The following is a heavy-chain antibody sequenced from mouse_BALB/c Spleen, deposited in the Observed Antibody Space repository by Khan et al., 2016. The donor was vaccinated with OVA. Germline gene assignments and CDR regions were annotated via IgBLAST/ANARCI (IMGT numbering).Heavy chain of an antibody. V-gene: IGHV2-6-1*01. CDR2: IWTYGST. CDR3: ARQPYYHYNVMDY. Sequence: VQLQESGPGLVAPSQTLSITCTISGYSLTNYGVHWVRQPPGKGLEWLVVIWTYGSTPYNSALKSRLTITNDNSKSRFFLKMNSVQTNDKTIYFCARQPYYHYNVMDYWGQGTSGTVSS. J-gene: IGHJ4*01. CDR1: GYSLTNYG. D-gene: IGHD2-10*01.